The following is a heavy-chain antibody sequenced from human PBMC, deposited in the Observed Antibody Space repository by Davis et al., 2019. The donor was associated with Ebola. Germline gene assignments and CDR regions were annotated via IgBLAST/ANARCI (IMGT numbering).Heavy chain of an antibody. CDR2: MNPNSGNT. Sequence: ASVKVSCKASGYTFTSYDINWVRQATGQGLEWMGWMNPNSGNTGYAQKLQGRVTMTTDTSTSTAYMELRSLRSDDTAVYYCARDQLTVTETRVYYYYGMDVWGQGTTVTVSS. CDR1: GYTFTSYD. CDR3: ARDQLTVTETRVYYYYGMDV. J-gene: IGHJ6*02. V-gene: IGHV1-8*01. D-gene: IGHD4-17*01.